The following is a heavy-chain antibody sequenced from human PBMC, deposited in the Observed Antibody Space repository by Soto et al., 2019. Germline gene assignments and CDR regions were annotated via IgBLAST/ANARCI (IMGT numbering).Heavy chain of an antibody. CDR1: GFTLSNYA. J-gene: IGHJ6*02. Sequence: EVQLVESGGGLVQPGGSLRLSCAASGFTLSNYAVNWVRQAPGKGLEWVSYISSDSRYIYHGDSGKGRFTISRDNASTSVYLQMNSLRDEDTAVYYCARIKLVDFFFINVDVYDMDVWGQGTPVTVSS. D-gene: IGHD2-15*01. V-gene: IGHV3-21*01. CDR2: ISSDSRYI. CDR3: ARIKLVDFFFINVDVYDMDV.